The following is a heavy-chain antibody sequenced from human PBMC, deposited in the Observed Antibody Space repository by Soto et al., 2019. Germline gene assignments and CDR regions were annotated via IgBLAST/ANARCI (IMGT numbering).Heavy chain of an antibody. CDR1: GFTFRNYD. J-gene: IGHJ6*02. V-gene: IGHV3-13*05. CDR2: ISAAGDP. CDR3: ARTDRDFYGLDV. Sequence: EVQLVESGGGLVQPGGSLRLSCEASGFTFRNYDMHWVRQGTGKGLEWVSGISAAGDPDYADSVEGRFTISRENAQNSFCLQMNSLSVGDTAVYYCARTDRDFYGLDVWGQGTTVIVSS.